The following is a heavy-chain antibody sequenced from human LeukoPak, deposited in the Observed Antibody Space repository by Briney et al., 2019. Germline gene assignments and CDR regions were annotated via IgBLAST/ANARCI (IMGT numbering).Heavy chain of an antibody. CDR1: GFTFRNYW. CDR2: INSGGTST. Sequence: PGGSLRLSCGVSGFTFRNYWMHWVRQAPGKGLVWVSRINSGGTSTTYADSVKGRFTISRDNAKNTLYLQMNSLRAEDTAVYYCARTSRADYDSSGYYLDYFDYWGQGTLVTVSS. V-gene: IGHV3-74*03. CDR3: ARTSRADYDSSGYYLDYFDY. D-gene: IGHD3-22*01. J-gene: IGHJ4*02.